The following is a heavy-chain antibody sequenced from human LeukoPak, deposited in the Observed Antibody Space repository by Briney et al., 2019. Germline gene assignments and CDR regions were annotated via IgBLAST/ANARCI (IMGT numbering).Heavy chain of an antibody. J-gene: IGHJ3*02. CDR3: ARGAGGYDDAFDI. V-gene: IGHV4-31*03. CDR2: IYYSGST. Sequence: PSQTLSLTCTVSGGSISSGGYYWSWIRQHPGKGLEWIGYIYYSGSTYYNPSLKSRVTISVDTSKNQFSLKLSSVTAADTAVYYCARGAGGYDDAFDIWGQGTMVTVSS. D-gene: IGHD5-12*01. CDR1: GGSISSGGYY.